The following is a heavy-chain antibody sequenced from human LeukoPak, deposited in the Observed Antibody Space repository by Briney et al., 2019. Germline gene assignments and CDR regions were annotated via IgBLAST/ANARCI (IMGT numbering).Heavy chain of an antibody. J-gene: IGHJ4*02. CDR1: GFSVTNYY. CDR2: FYVGGAT. CDR3: ARGDGYNFFDY. V-gene: IGHV3-53*01. Sequence: PGGSLRHSCAVSGFSVTNYYMSWVRQAPGKGLEWVAVFYVGGATYYAASVKGRFTISRDNSENTLYLTMKGMRAEDTAVYCGARGDGYNFFDYWGQGTLVTVSS. D-gene: IGHD5-24*01.